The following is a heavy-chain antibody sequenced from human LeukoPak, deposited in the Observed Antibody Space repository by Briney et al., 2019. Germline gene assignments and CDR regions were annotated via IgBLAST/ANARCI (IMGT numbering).Heavy chain of an antibody. J-gene: IGHJ6*02. CDR3: ARGRTAATPYYYYYGMDV. CDR1: GGSISSYY. CDR2: IYTSGST. D-gene: IGHD4-23*01. V-gene: IGHV4-4*07. Sequence: SETLSLTCIVSGGSISSYYWSWIRQPAGKGLEWIGRIYTSGSTNYNPSPTSRVTMSVDTSKNQFSLKLSSVTAADTAVYYCARGRTAATPYYYYYGMDVWGQGTTVTVSS.